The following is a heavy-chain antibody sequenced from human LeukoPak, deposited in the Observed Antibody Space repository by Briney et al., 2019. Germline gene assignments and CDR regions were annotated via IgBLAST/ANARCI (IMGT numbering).Heavy chain of an antibody. CDR3: ALSEMATIFLNFD. D-gene: IGHD5-24*01. CDR2: IIPILGIA. J-gene: IGHJ4*02. V-gene: IGHV1-69*02. CDR1: GYTFTGFY. Sequence: ASVKVSCKASGYTFTGFYLHWLRQAPGQGLEWMGRIIPILGIANYAQKFQGRVTITADKSTSTAYMELSSLRSEDTAVYYCALSEMATIFLNFDWGQGTLVTVSS.